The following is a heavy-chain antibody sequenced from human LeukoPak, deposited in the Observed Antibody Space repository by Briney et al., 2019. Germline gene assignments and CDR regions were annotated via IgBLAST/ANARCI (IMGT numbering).Heavy chain of an antibody. D-gene: IGHD6-19*01. J-gene: IGHJ4*02. CDR2: MNPNSGNT. CDR3: ARGRESSGWFLFDY. V-gene: IGHV1-8*01. Sequence: ASVKVSRKASGYTFTSYDINWVRQATGQGLEWMGWMNPNSGNTGYAQKFQGRVTMTRNTSISTAYMELSSLRSEDTAVYYCARGRESSGWFLFDYWGQGTLVTVSS. CDR1: GYTFTSYD.